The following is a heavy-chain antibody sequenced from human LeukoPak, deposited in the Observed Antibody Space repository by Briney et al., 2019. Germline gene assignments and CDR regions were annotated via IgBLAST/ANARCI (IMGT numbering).Heavy chain of an antibody. J-gene: IGHJ4*02. CDR2: IYTSGST. D-gene: IGHD3-22*01. V-gene: IGHV4-61*02. CDR1: GGSISSGSYY. CDR3: ARGVDGYADSSSYYFDY. Sequence: PSETLSLTCTVSGGSISSGSYYWSWIRQPAGKGLEWIGRIYTSGSTNYSPSLKSRVTISVDTSKNQFSLKLSSVTAADTAVYYCARGVDGYADSSSYYFDYWGQGTLVTVSS.